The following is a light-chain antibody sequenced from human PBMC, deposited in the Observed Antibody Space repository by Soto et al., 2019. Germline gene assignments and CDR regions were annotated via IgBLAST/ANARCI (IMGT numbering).Light chain of an antibody. CDR1: SSNIGAGYD. CDR3: QSYDSSLSGVV. J-gene: IGLJ3*02. CDR2: GNI. V-gene: IGLV1-40*01. Sequence: QSVLTQPPSVSGGPGQRVTISCTGRSSNIGAGYDVHWYQQLPGTAPKLLIYGNINRPSGVPDRFSGSKSGTSASLDITGLQAEDEVDYYCQSYDSSLSGVVFGGGTKLTVL.